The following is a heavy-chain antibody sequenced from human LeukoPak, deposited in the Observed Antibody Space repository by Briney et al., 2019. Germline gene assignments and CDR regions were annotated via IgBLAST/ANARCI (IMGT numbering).Heavy chain of an antibody. J-gene: IGHJ6*03. D-gene: IGHD6-13*01. Sequence: SETLSLTCGVYGASFSDYYWNWIRQPPGKGLEWIGEVHHSGTTNYNPSLRSRATISVDTSKKQFSLKLSSMTAADSAVYYCARAISAADLYYSYYYMDVWDKGTTVTVSS. CDR1: GASFSDYY. CDR2: VHHSGTT. V-gene: IGHV4-34*01. CDR3: ARAISAADLYYSYYYMDV.